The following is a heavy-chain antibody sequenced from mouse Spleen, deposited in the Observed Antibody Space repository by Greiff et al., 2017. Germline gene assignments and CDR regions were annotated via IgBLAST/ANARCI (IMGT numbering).Heavy chain of an antibody. V-gene: IGHV5-9-3*01. D-gene: IGHD1-1*01. CDR3: ARQGGSSYWYFDV. J-gene: IGHJ1*01. CDR2: ISSGGSYT. Sequence: EVKLVESGGGLVKPGGSLKLSCAASGFTFSSYAMSWVRQTPEKRLEWVATISSGGSYTYYPDSVKGRFTISRDNAKNTLYLQMSSLRSEDTAMYYCARQGGSSYWYFDVWGAGTTVTVSS. CDR1: GFTFSSYA.